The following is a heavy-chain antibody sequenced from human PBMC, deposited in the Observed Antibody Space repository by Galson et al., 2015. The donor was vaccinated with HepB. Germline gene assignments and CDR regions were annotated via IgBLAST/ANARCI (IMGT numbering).Heavy chain of an antibody. V-gene: IGHV3-53*01. J-gene: IGHJ2*01. D-gene: IGHD6-13*01. CDR2: IYSGGST. CDR3: ARGGYSSSWYVRYFDL. Sequence: SLRLSCAASGFTVSSNYMSWVRQAPGKGLEWVSVIYSGGSTYYADSVQGRFTISRHNSKNTLYLQMNSLRAEDTAVYYCARGGYSSSWYVRYFDLWGRGTLVTVSS. CDR1: GFTVSSNY.